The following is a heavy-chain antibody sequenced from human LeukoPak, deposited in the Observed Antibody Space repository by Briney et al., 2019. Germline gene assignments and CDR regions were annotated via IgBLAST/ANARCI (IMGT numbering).Heavy chain of an antibody. CDR2: IYSGGST. D-gene: IGHD6-19*01. V-gene: IGHV3-53*01. CDR3: GKSAYGSGWSRFDY. J-gene: IGHJ4*02. CDR1: GFNVSRNY. Sequence: GGSLRLSCAASGFNVSRNYMNWVRQAPGKGLEWVSVIYSGGSTYYADSVKGRFTISRDISKNTLYLQINSLRAEGTAVYYCGKSAYGSGWSRFDYWGQGTLVTVSS.